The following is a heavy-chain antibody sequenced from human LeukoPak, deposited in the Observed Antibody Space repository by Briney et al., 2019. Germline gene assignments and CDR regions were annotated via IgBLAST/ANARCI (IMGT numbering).Heavy chain of an antibody. J-gene: IGHJ4*02. CDR3: ARGGTTVKY. CDR1: GGSISSYY. Sequence: SETLSLTCTVSGGSISSYYWSWLRQPPGKGLEWIGYIYYSGSTNYDPSLKSRVTISVDTSKNQFSLKLSSVTAADTAVYYCARGGTTVKYWGQGTLVTVSS. CDR2: IYYSGST. D-gene: IGHD4-17*01. V-gene: IGHV4-59*01.